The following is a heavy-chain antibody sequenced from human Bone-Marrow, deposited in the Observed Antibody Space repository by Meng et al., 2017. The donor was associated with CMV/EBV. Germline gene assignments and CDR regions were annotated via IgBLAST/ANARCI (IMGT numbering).Heavy chain of an antibody. Sequence: GESLKISWAASGFTFRSYAMHWVRQAPGKGLEWVAVISYDGSNKYYADSVKGRFTISRDNAKNSVYLQMNSLRPEDTALYYCTKGVYGGTCYFDFWGQGTLVTVSS. CDR1: GFTFRSYA. D-gene: IGHD3-16*01. J-gene: IGHJ4*02. V-gene: IGHV3-30*04. CDR3: TKGVYGGTCYFDF. CDR2: ISYDGSNK.